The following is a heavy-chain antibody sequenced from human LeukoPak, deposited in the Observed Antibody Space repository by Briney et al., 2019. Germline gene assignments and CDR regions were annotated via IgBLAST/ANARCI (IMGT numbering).Heavy chain of an antibody. J-gene: IGHJ4*02. CDR1: GFTFSSYS. CDR3: ARVHPYYDFWSGYYKPVPDY. Sequence: GGSLRLSCAASGFTFSSYSMNWVRQAPGKGLEWVSSISSSSSYIYYADSVKGRFTISRDNAKNSLYLQMNSLRAEDTAVYYCARVHPYYDFWSGYYKPVPDYWGQGTLVTVSS. V-gene: IGHV3-21*01. CDR2: ISSSSSYI. D-gene: IGHD3-3*01.